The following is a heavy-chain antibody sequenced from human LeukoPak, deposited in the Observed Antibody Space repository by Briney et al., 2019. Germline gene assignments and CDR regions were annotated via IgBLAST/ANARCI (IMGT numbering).Heavy chain of an antibody. CDR2: IKQDESER. CDR3: ARLSAYYYGSYFYYYMDV. V-gene: IGHV3-7*01. CDR1: GFSFSSYW. Sequence: GGSLRLSCAASGFSFSSYWMTWVRQPPGKGPEWVANIKQDESERYSVDSVKGRFTISRDNAKNSVYLHMNSLRAEDTALYYCARLSAYYYGSYFYYYMDVWGKGTTVTVSS. J-gene: IGHJ6*03. D-gene: IGHD3-10*01.